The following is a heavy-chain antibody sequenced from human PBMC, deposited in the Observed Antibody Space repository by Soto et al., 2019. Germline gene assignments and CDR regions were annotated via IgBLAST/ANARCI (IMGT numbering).Heavy chain of an antibody. V-gene: IGHV1-2*02. D-gene: IGHD2-2*01. CDR2: INPNSGGT. CDR3: AIKYQLLSSYWLAP. CDR1: GYTFTGYY. J-gene: IGHJ5*02. Sequence: ASVKVSCKASGYTFTGYYMHWVRQAPGQGLEWMGWINPNSGGTNYAQKFQGRVTMTRDTSISTAYMELSRLRSDDTAVYYCAIKYQLLSSYWLAPWGQATRVTFAT.